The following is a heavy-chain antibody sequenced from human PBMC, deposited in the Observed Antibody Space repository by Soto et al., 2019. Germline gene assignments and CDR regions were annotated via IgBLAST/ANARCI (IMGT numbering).Heavy chain of an antibody. V-gene: IGHV2-5*02. CDR3: AHIDPEIVTVGGHGGFDY. D-gene: IGHD5-12*01. CDR2: IYWDDDK. J-gene: IGHJ4*02. CDR1: GFSLTSGVG. Sequence: QITLKESGPTLVRPPQTLTLTCTFSGFSLTSGVGVGWIRQPPGKALEWLALIYWDDDKRYSPSLKNRLTITKDTSKHQVVLTMTKVGPVDTATYFCAHIDPEIVTVGGHGGFDYWGQGTLVTVSS.